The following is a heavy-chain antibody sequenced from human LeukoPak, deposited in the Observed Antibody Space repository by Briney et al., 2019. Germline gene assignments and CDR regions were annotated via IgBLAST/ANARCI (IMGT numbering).Heavy chain of an antibody. CDR3: ARERTDYGSGSYPWFDP. CDR1: GFTFSSYS. Sequence: GGSLRLSWAAFGFTFSSYSMNWVRQAPGKGLEWVSSISSSSSYIYYADSVKGRFTISRDNAKNSLYLQMNSLRAEDTAVYYCARERTDYGSGSYPWFDPWGQGTLVTVSS. J-gene: IGHJ5*02. CDR2: ISSSSSYI. V-gene: IGHV3-21*01. D-gene: IGHD3-10*01.